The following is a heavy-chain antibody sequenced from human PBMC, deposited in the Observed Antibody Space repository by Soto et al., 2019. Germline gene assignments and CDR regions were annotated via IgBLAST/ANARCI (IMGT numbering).Heavy chain of an antibody. J-gene: IGHJ5*02. V-gene: IGHV3-30-3*01. D-gene: IGHD2-2*02. CDR3: AHGGVYCSSTSCYINWFDP. CDR2: ISYDGSNK. CDR1: GFTFSNYA. Sequence: GGSLRLSCAASGFTFSNYAMHWVRQAPGKGLEWVSLISYDGSNKYYADSVKGRFTFSRDNSKNTLYVQMNSLRSEDTAVYYCAHGGVYCSSTSCYINWFDPWGQGTLVTVSS.